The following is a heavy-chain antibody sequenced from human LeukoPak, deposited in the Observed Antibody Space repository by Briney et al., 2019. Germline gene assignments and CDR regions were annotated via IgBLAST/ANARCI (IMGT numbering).Heavy chain of an antibody. D-gene: IGHD1-26*01. CDR1: GGSISSYY. CDR2: IYYSGST. CDR3: ARLSVIVGAALEYYYYYMDV. V-gene: IGHV4-59*12. J-gene: IGHJ6*03. Sequence: SETLSLTCTVSGGSISSYYWSWIRQPPGKGLEWIGYIYYSGSTNCNPSLESRVTISADKSKNQVSLRLTSVTAADTAVYYCARLSVIVGAALEYYYYYMDVWGQGTTVTVSS.